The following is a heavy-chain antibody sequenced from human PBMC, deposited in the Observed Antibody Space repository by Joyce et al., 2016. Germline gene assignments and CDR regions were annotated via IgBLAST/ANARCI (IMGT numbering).Heavy chain of an antibody. CDR1: GASISGRYW. D-gene: IGHD4-17*01. V-gene: IGHV4-4*02. CDR2: IFHTCST. CDR3: ATDPYGDYFDY. Sequence: QVQLQESGPGLVKPSGTLSLTCAVSGASISGRYWWNWVRQPPGTGLEWIGEIFHTCSTNYSPSLKSRVTMSVDKSKNQCSLKLTSVTAADTAVYFCATDPYGDYFDYWGQGTLVTVSS. J-gene: IGHJ4*02.